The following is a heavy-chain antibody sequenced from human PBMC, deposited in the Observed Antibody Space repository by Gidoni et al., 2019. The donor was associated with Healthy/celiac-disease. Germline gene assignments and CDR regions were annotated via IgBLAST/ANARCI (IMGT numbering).Heavy chain of an antibody. CDR1: GFTFSRYS. J-gene: IGHJ3*02. CDR2: ISSSSSYI. D-gene: IGHD5-18*01. CDR3: ARDPDTAMVGGDAFDI. Sequence: EVQLVESGGGLVKPGGSLRLSCSASGFTFSRYSMNGVRQSPVKGLEWVSSISSSSSYIYYADSVKGRFTISRDNAKNSLYLQMNSLRAEDTAVYYCARDPDTAMVGGDAFDIWGQGTMVTVSS. V-gene: IGHV3-21*01.